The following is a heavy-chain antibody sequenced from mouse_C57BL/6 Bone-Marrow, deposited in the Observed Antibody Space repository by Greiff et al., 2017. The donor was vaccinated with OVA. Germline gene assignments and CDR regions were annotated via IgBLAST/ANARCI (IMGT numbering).Heavy chain of an antibody. J-gene: IGHJ3*01. CDR1: GYTFTSYW. CDR2: IDPSDSYT. D-gene: IGHD1-1*01. Sequence: QVQLKQPGAELVKPGASVKLSCKASGYTFTSYWMQWVKQRPGQGLEWIGEIDPSDSYTNSNQKFKGKATLTVDPSSSTAYMQLSSLTSEDSAVYYCALYYYGSSEPWFAYWGQETLVTVSA. CDR3: ALYYYGSSEPWFAY. V-gene: IGHV1-50*01.